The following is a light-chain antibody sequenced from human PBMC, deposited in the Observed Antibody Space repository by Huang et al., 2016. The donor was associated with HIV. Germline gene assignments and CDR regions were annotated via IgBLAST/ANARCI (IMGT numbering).Light chain of an antibody. CDR1: QSVRNY. J-gene: IGKJ1*01. Sequence: EIVLTQSPATLSLSPGERATLSCRASQSVRNYLAWYQQKPGQAPRLLIYDASNRATGTPARFSGSGSWTDFTLTISSLEPEDFAVYYCQQRSDWPPWTFGQGTKVEIK. CDR2: DAS. V-gene: IGKV3-11*01. CDR3: QQRSDWPPWT.